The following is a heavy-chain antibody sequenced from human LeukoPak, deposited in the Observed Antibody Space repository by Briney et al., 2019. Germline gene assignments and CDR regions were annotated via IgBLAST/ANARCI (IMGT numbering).Heavy chain of an antibody. Sequence: SVKVSCKASGGTFSSYAISWVRQAPGQGLEWMGGIIPIFGTANYAQKFQGRVTITADESTSTAYMELSSLRPEDTAVYYCARDSGDGYNYLDYWGQGTLVTVSS. V-gene: IGHV1-69*13. CDR2: IIPIFGTA. CDR3: ARDSGDGYNYLDY. J-gene: IGHJ4*02. D-gene: IGHD5-24*01. CDR1: GGTFSSYA.